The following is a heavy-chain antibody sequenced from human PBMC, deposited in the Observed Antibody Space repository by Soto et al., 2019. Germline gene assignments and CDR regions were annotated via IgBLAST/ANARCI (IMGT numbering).Heavy chain of an antibody. Sequence: LRLSCAASGFTFSSCAMSWVRQAPGKGLEWVSAIGDNGVSKYYADSVKGRFTISRDNSKNTLYLQMNSLRADDTAVYYCATYRQTTVTSEFWGQGALVTVSS. J-gene: IGHJ4*02. CDR3: ATYRQTTVTSEF. CDR2: IGDNGVSK. V-gene: IGHV3-23*01. D-gene: IGHD4-17*01. CDR1: GFTFSSCA.